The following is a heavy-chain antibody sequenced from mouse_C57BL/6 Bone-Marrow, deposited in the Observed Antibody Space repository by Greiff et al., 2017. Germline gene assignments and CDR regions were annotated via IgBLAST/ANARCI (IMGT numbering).Heavy chain of an antibody. V-gene: IGHV5-9-1*02. CDR1: GFTFTSYA. CDR2: ISTGGDYI. Sequence: EVKLMESGDGLVKPGGSLKLSCAASGFTFTSYAMSWVRQTPEKRLEWVAYISTGGDYIYYADTVKGRFTITRDNARNTLYQQMSSLKSEDTAMSYCTRDRMVRWAIDYWGQGTSVTVSS. D-gene: IGHD2-1*01. J-gene: IGHJ4*01. CDR3: TRDRMVRWAIDY.